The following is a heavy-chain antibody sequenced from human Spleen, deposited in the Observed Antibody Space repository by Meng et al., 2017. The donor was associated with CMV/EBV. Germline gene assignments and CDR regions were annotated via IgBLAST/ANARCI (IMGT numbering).Heavy chain of an antibody. Sequence: SVKVSCKASGYIIADYGFSWVRQAPGQGLEWLGWISAYNGNTDYAQSLQGRVTMTTDTSTNTAYMDLRSLRSHDTAIYYCARGLSYFHYWGQGTLVTVSS. J-gene: IGHJ4*02. CDR2: ISAYNGNT. CDR3: ARGLSYFHY. V-gene: IGHV1-18*01. CDR1: GYIIADYG.